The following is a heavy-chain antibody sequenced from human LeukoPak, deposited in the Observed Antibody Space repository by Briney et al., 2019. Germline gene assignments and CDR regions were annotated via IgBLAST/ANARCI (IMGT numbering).Heavy chain of an antibody. D-gene: IGHD5-12*01. CDR2: IIPIFGTA. CDR1: GGTFISYA. V-gene: IGHV1-69*13. CDR3: ARGKYSGYDLSGYYYYYYMDV. Sequence: SVKVSCKASGGTFISYAISWVRQAPGQGLEWMGGIIPIFGTANYAQKFQGRVTITSDESTSTAYMELSSLRSEDTAVYYCARGKYSGYDLSGYYYYYYMDVWGKGTTVTISS. J-gene: IGHJ6*03.